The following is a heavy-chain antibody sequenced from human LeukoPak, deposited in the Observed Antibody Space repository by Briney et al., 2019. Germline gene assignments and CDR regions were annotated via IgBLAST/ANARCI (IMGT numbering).Heavy chain of an antibody. CDR1: GSTFSSFG. CDR3: AKEVGWFNAFDV. V-gene: IGHV3-30*18. Sequence: PGRSVRLSCTASGSTFSSFGMHWVRQAPGKGLEWVTAISSVGHTNKSADSVKGRFTISRDNSKNTLYLQMHSLREDDTAVYYCAKEVGWFNAFDVWGQGTMVTVSS. D-gene: IGHD3-10*01. J-gene: IGHJ3*01. CDR2: ISSVGHTN.